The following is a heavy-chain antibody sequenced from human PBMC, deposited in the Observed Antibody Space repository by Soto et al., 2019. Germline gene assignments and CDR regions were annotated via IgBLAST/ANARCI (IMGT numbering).Heavy chain of an antibody. Sequence: QVQLVESGGGVVQPGRSLRLSCAASGFTFSSYGMHWVRQAPGKGLEWVAVIWYDGSNKYYADSVKGRFTISRDNSKNTLYLQMNSLRAEDTAVYYWARTIATIAAAGTVAFDIWGQGTMVTVSS. CDR3: ARTIATIAAAGTVAFDI. V-gene: IGHV3-33*01. CDR1: GFTFSSYG. CDR2: IWYDGSNK. J-gene: IGHJ3*02. D-gene: IGHD6-13*01.